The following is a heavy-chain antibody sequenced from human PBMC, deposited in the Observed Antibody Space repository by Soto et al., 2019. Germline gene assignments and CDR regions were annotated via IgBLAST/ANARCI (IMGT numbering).Heavy chain of an antibody. J-gene: IGHJ5*02. Sequence: HLVQSGAEVKKPGSSVKISCKASGGTFSNYAISWVRQAPGQGLEWMGGITPIFDTTNYAQKFQGRLTFTADTSTSTAYMELSGLRSDDTAIYFCARSPNSLNTWFDPWGQGTLVTVSS. CDR3: ARSPNSLNTWFDP. V-gene: IGHV1-69*06. CDR1: GGTFSNYA. CDR2: ITPIFDTT.